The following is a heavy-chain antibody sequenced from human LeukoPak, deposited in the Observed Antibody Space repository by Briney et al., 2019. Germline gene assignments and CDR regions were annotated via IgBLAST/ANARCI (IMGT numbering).Heavy chain of an antibody. CDR1: GGTFSSYA. J-gene: IGHJ5*02. CDR3: ARGSPDYGDYVGWFDP. Sequence: GASVKASCKASGGTFSSYAISWVRQAPGQGLEWMGGIIPIFGTANYAQKFQGRVTITADESTSTAYMELSSLRSEDTAVYYCARGSPDYGDYVGWFDPWGQGTLVTVSS. D-gene: IGHD4-17*01. V-gene: IGHV1-69*01. CDR2: IIPIFGTA.